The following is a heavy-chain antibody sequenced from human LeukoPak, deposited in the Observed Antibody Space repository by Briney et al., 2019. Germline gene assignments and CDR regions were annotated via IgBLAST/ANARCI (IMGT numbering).Heavy chain of an antibody. J-gene: IGHJ4*02. V-gene: IGHV1-46*01. CDR2: LNPSGGST. Sequence: GASVKVSCKASGYTFTSYYMHWVRQAPGQGLEWMGILNPSGGSTSYAQKFQGRVTMTRDTSTSTVYMELSSLRSEDTAVYYCARDYPQYCSSTSCYGSSFEYWGQGTLVTVSS. D-gene: IGHD2-2*01. CDR1: GYTFTSYY. CDR3: ARDYPQYCSSTSCYGSSFEY.